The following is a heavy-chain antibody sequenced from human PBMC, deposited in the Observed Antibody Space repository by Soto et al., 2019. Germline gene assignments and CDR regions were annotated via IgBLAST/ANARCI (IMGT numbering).Heavy chain of an antibody. CDR2: ISGSGGST. Sequence: EVQLLESGGGLVQPGGSLRLSCAASGFTFSSYAMSWVRQAPGKGLEWVSAISGSGGSTYYADSVKGRFTISRDNSKNTLYLQMNSLRAEDTAVYYCAKAGSPLYDFWSGIWYWGQGTLVTVSS. V-gene: IGHV3-23*01. CDR1: GFTFSSYA. D-gene: IGHD3-3*01. CDR3: AKAGSPLYDFWSGIWY. J-gene: IGHJ4*02.